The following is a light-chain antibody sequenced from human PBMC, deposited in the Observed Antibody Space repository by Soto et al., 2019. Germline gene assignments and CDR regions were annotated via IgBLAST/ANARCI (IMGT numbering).Light chain of an antibody. CDR2: GAS. J-gene: IGKJ5*01. Sequence: EIVLTQSPGTLSLSPAARATLSCKASQSVSTNFAGCHQKPGQAPTRLIIGASSRAAGGPARLSGWGAATAFTLTISSLQSEDVAVYYCQQYHNWSPITFGQGTRLEIK. CDR1: QSVSTN. CDR3: QQYHNWSPIT. V-gene: IGKV3-15*01.